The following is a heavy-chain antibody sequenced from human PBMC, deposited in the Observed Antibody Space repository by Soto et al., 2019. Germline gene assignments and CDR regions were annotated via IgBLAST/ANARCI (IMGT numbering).Heavy chain of an antibody. J-gene: IGHJ4*02. CDR3: ARGGGYDSFDY. D-gene: IGHD5-12*01. CDR2: ISHLENT. Sequence: QLQLQESGSGLVKTSETLSLTCTVSGASISYGGFSWSWIRQSPGRGLEWIGYISHLENTYFHPSFKSRLTMSIDRTRNQFCLKLSSVTAADMAVYYCARGGGYDSFDYWGQGVLVTVSS. V-gene: IGHV4-30-2*06. CDR1: GASISYGGFS.